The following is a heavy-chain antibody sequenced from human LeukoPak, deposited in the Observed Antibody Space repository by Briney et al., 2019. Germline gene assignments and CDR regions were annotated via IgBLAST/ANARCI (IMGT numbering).Heavy chain of an antibody. Sequence: GASVKVSCKASGYTFTSYDINWVRQAPGQGLEWMGWMNPNSGNTGYAQKFQGRVTMARDTSTRTAYMELSSLRSEDSAVYYCAREPLRTEHIDYWGQGTLVTVSS. V-gene: IGHV1-8*01. J-gene: IGHJ4*02. CDR3: AREPLRTEHIDY. CDR2: MNPNSGNT. D-gene: IGHD1-14*01. CDR1: GYTFTSYD.